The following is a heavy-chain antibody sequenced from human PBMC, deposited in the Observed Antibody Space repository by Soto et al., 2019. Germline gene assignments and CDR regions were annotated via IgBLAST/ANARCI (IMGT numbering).Heavy chain of an antibody. D-gene: IGHD5-12*01. Sequence: QVQLVQSGAEVKKPGASVKVSCKASGYTFTSYGISWVRQAPGQGLEWMGWISAHNRNTNYAQELQGRVTMTTDTAASTAYMELRSLRSDDTAGYYWASVAPPGDYWGQGALVTVPS. CDR3: ASVAPPGDY. CDR2: ISAHNRNT. J-gene: IGHJ4*02. V-gene: IGHV1-18*01. CDR1: GYTFTSYG.